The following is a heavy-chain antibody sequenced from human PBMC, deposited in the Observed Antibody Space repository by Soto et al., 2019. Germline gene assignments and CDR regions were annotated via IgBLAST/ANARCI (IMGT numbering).Heavy chain of an antibody. V-gene: IGHV2-5*02. Sequence: SGPTLVNPTQTLTLTCTFSGFSLSTSGVGVGWIRQPPGKALEWLALIYWDDDKRYSPSLKSRLTITKDTSKNQVVLTMTNMDPVDTATHYCAHTDRKYYDFWSGYFSYWGQGTLVTVSS. CDR3: AHTDRKYYDFWSGYFSY. CDR1: GFSLSTSGVG. J-gene: IGHJ4*02. D-gene: IGHD3-3*01. CDR2: IYWDDDK.